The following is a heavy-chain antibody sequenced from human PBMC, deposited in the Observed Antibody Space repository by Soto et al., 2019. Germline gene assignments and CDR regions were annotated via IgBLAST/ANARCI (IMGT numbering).Heavy chain of an antibody. V-gene: IGHV3-23*01. CDR2: ISGGGGST. CDR1: GFTFSSYA. D-gene: IGHD2-2*01. CDR3: AKVPRYCSGSSCYAGYFQH. Sequence: GGSLRLSCAASGFTFSSYAMSWVRQAPGKGLEWVSAISGGGGSTYYADSVKGRFTISRDNSKNTLYLQMNSLRPEDTAVYYCAKVPRYCSGSSCYAGYFQHWGQGTLVTVSS. J-gene: IGHJ1*01.